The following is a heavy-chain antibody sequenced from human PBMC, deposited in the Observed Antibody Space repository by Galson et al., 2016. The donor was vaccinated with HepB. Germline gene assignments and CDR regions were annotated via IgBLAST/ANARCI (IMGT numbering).Heavy chain of an antibody. CDR1: GFTFSNFW. CDR2: IYIDGTGK. Sequence: SLRLSCAASGFTFSNFWMHWVRHAPGKGLEWVSRIYIDGTGKSYADSVRGRFTISRDNARNTLHPRMSSLRAEDTAVYYCARILCAGPCDVADWSLDLWSRGTLVTVSS. J-gene: IGHJ2*01. V-gene: IGHV3-74*01. CDR3: ARILCAGPCDVADWSLDL. D-gene: IGHD1-1*01.